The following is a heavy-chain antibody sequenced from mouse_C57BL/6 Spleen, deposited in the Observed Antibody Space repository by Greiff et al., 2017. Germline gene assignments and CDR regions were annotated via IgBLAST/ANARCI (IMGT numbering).Heavy chain of an antibody. J-gene: IGHJ2*01. D-gene: IGHD2-4*01. CDR2: ISSGSSTI. CDR3: ARRNDYGGGAGVDY. CDR1: GFTFSDYG. Sequence: EVKVEESGGGLVKPGGSLKLSCAASGFTFSDYGMHWVRQAPEKGLEWVAYISSGSSTIYYADTVKGRFTISRDNAKNTLFLQMTSLRSEDTAMYYCARRNDYGGGAGVDYWGQGTTLTVSS. V-gene: IGHV5-17*01.